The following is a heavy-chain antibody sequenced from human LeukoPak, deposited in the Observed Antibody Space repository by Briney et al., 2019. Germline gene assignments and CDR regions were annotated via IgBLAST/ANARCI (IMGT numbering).Heavy chain of an antibody. CDR3: ARLDYYDSSGS. CDR1: GYTFNDYI. V-gene: IGHV1-2*02. J-gene: IGHJ5*02. Sequence: ASVKVSFKASGYTFNDYIMDWVRQAPGQGLEWMGWINPNNGGTNYAQNFQGRVTMTRDTSISTAYMELSRLTSDDTAVYYCARLDYYDSSGSWGQGTLSPSPQ. CDR2: INPNNGGT. D-gene: IGHD3-22*01.